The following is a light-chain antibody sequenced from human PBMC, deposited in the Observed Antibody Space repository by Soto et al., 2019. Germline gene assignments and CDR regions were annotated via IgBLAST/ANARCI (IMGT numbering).Light chain of an antibody. J-gene: IGKJ3*01. V-gene: IGKV3-11*01. Sequence: EIVLTQSPATLSLSPGERATLSCRASQRVSSYLAWYQQKPGQAPRLLIYDASNRATGIPARFSGSGSGTDFTLTNSSLEPEDFAVYYCQQPTNWPPFTFGPGTKVDIK. CDR2: DAS. CDR3: QQPTNWPPFT. CDR1: QRVSSY.